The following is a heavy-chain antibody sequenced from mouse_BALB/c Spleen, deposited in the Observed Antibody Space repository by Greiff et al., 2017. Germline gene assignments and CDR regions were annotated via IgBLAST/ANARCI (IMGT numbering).Heavy chain of an antibody. J-gene: IGHJ4*01. CDR1: GFSLTSYG. D-gene: IGHD2-1*01. CDR2: IWSGGST. Sequence: VQLQQSGPGLVQPSQSLSITCTVSGFSLTSYGVHWVRQSPGKGLEWLGVIWSGGSTDYNAAFISRLSISKDNSKSQVFFKMNSLQADDTAIYYCVRNCHGNYVDAMDYWGQGTSVTVSS. V-gene: IGHV2-2-2*01. CDR3: VRNCHGNYVDAMDY.